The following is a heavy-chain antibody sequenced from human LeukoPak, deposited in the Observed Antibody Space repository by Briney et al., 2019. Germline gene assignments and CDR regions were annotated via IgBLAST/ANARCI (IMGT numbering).Heavy chain of an antibody. CDR1: EFSVGSNY. CDR3: AKDSYYYDSSGYYGYYYYYYMDV. D-gene: IGHD3-22*01. Sequence: GGSLRLSCAASEFSVGSNYMTWVRQAPGKGLEWVSLIYSGGSTYYADSVKGRFTISRDNSKNTLYLQMNSLRAEDTAVYYCAKDSYYYDSSGYYGYYYYYYMDVWGKGTTVTISS. J-gene: IGHJ6*03. V-gene: IGHV3-66*01. CDR2: IYSGGST.